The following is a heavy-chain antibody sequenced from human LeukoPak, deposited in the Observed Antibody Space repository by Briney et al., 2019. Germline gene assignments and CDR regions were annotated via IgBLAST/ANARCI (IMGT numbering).Heavy chain of an antibody. CDR1: GFTFSSYA. CDR2: ISGSGGST. D-gene: IGHD6-19*01. Sequence: GGSLRLSCAASGFTFSSYAMSWVRQAPGKGLEWVSAISGSGGSTFYADSVKGRFTISRDNSKNTLYLQMNSLRAEDTAVYYCAKNWYSSGWYRLYYYYMDVWGKGTTVTVSS. J-gene: IGHJ6*03. V-gene: IGHV3-23*01. CDR3: AKNWYSSGWYRLYYYYMDV.